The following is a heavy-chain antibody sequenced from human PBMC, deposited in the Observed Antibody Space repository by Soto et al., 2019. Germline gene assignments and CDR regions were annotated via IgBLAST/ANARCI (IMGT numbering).Heavy chain of an antibody. CDR2: ISAYNGNT. D-gene: IGHD3-22*01. Sequence: QVQLVQSGAEVKKPGASVKVSCKASGYTFTSYGISWVRQAPGQGLEWMGWISAYNGNTNYAQKLQGRVTITTDTSTSTAYMELRSLRSDDTAVYYCARVVTMIVVVITPPDYWGQGTLVTVSS. J-gene: IGHJ4*02. V-gene: IGHV1-18*04. CDR1: GYTFTSYG. CDR3: ARVVTMIVVVITPPDY.